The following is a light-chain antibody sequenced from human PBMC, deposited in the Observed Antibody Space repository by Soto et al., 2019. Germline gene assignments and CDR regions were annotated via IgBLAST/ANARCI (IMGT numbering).Light chain of an antibody. J-gene: IGKJ2*01. CDR1: QSVNSW. CDR2: SVS. CDR3: QQFSSYSGT. Sequence: DIQMTQSPSTLSAYVGDRVTITCRASQSVNSWLAWYQQKPGRAPKLLIYSVSNLDSGVPSRFSGSGSGTEFTLTIRSRRPDDFATYYCQQFSSYSGTFAQGTK. V-gene: IGKV1-5*01.